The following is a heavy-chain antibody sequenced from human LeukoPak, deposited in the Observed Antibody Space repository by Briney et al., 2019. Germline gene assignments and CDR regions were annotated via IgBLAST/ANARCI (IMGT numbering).Heavy chain of an antibody. Sequence: GGSLRLSCAASGFTVSSNYMSRVRQAPGKGLEWVSIIYSGASTYYADSVKGRFTISRDNSKNTLYLQMNSLRAEDTAVYYCARDVSSGYYDAFDIWGQGTMVTVSS. D-gene: IGHD3-22*01. V-gene: IGHV3-66*01. CDR2: IYSGAST. J-gene: IGHJ3*02. CDR3: ARDVSSGYYDAFDI. CDR1: GFTVSSNY.